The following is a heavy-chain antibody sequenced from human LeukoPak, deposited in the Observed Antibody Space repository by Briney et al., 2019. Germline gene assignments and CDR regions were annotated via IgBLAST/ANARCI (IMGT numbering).Heavy chain of an antibody. CDR1: GGSFSGYY. V-gene: IGHV4-34*01. J-gene: IGHJ5*02. CDR3: ARTFAVAGTSWFDP. CDR2: INHSGST. Sequence: PSETLSLTCXXYGGSFSGYYWSWIRQPPGKGLEWIGEINHSGSTNYNPSLKSRVTISVDTSKNQFSLKLSSVTAADTAVYYCARTFAVAGTSWFDPWGQGTLVTVSS. D-gene: IGHD6-19*01.